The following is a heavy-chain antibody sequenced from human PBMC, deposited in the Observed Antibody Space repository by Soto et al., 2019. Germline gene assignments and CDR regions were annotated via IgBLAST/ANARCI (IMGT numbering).Heavy chain of an antibody. CDR2: IKSKPNGGTT. CDR3: STGGYYFDY. CDR1: GFTFSNAW. J-gene: IGHJ4*02. V-gene: IGHV3-15*07. D-gene: IGHD5-12*01. Sequence: PGGSLRLSCAGSGFTFSNAWMNWVRRAPGKGLEWVGRIKSKPNGGTTDYPAPVKGRFVISRDDSKNTVYLQINSLENEDTAKYYCSTGGYYFDYWGRGIQVTVSS.